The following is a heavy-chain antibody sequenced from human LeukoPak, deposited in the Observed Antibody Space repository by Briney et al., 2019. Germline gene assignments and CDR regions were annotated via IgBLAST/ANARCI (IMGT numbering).Heavy chain of an antibody. CDR3: ASDRSYAMDV. CDR1: RFSFSSYW. CDR2: IKSDGSST. V-gene: IGHV3-74*01. Sequence: GGSLRLPCAASRFSFSSYWMHWVRQPPGKGLVWVSRIKSDGSSTTYAASVQGRFTISRDNAKNTLYLQMNSLRGEDTAVYYCASDRSYAMDVWGQGTTVTVSS. J-gene: IGHJ6*02.